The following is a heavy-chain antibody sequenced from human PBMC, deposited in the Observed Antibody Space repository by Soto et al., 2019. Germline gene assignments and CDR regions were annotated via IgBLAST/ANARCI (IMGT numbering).Heavy chain of an antibody. J-gene: IGHJ6*02. CDR2: IYPGDSDT. V-gene: IGHV5-51*01. D-gene: IGHD6-13*01. CDR3: ARRAAAVVAHYYYGMDV. CDR1: GCSVTSYW. Sequence: XESLKISCKGSGCSVTSYWIGWVRQMPGKGLEWMGIIYPGDSDTRYSPSFQGQVTISADKSISTAYLQWSSLKASDTAMYYCARRAAAVVAHYYYGMDVRGQGTTVTVSS.